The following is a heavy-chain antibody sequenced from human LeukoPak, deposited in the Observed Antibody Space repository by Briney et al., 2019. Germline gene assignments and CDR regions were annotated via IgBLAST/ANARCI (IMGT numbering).Heavy chain of an antibody. D-gene: IGHD6-13*01. CDR1: GGSISSYC. CDR2: IYTSGST. V-gene: IGHV4-4*07. Sequence: SETLSLTCTVSGGSISSYCWSWIRQPAGKGLEWIGRIYTSGSTNYNPSLKSRVTMSVDTSKNQFSLKLSSVTAADTAVYYCAESIAAAGYFDYWGQGTLVTVSS. CDR3: AESIAAAGYFDY. J-gene: IGHJ4*02.